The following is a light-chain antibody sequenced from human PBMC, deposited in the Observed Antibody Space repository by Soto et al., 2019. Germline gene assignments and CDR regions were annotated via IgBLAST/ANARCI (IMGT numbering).Light chain of an antibody. Sequence: EIVLTQSPATLSVSPGETATLSCRASQGVTTNLAWYQQKPGQAPRLLIYGASTRATGVPARFSGTGSGTEFTLTISRLQSEDSAVYHCHQYNNWQTFGQGTKVEIK. CDR2: GAS. CDR1: QGVTTN. J-gene: IGKJ1*01. CDR3: HQYNNWQT. V-gene: IGKV3-15*01.